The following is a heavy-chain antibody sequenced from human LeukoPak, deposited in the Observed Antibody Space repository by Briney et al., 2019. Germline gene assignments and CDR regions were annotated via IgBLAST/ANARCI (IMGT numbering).Heavy chain of an antibody. CDR1: GGSISSYY. Sequence: SETLSLTCTVSGGSISSYYWSWIRQPPGKGLEWIGYIYYSGSTNYNPSLKSRVTISVDTSKNQFSLKLSSVTAADTAVYYCARDGYNVYYYGMDVWGQGTTVTVSS. CDR2: IYYSGST. D-gene: IGHD5-24*01. V-gene: IGHV4-59*01. J-gene: IGHJ6*02. CDR3: ARDGYNVYYYGMDV.